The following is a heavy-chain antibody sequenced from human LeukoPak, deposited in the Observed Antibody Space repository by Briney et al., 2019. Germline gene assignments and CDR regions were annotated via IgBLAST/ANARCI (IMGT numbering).Heavy chain of an antibody. CDR2: LWSDGSNK. D-gene: IGHD1-20*01. CDR1: GFTFGDYA. CDR3: ARDNFGFDY. Sequence: GGSLRLSCTASGFTFGDYAMSWVRQAPGKGLEWVAVLWSDGSNKYYADSVKGRFTISRDNSKNTLYLQMNSLRAEDTAVFYCARDNFGFDYWGQGTLVTVSS. V-gene: IGHV3-33*01. J-gene: IGHJ4*02.